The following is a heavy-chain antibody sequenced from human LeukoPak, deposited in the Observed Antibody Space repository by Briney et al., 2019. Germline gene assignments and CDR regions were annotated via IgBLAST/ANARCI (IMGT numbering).Heavy chain of an antibody. CDR1: GFTFSGYN. CDR3: VRETGWLFDF. V-gene: IGHV3-11*04. CDR2: ISRSGSTK. J-gene: IGHJ4*02. D-gene: IGHD5-12*01. Sequence: GGSLRLSCAASGFTFSGYNMRWIRQAPGKGLEWVSSISRSGSTKYYADSVKGRFTISRDNAKNSLFLQVNSLRAEDTAVYYCVRETGWLFDFWGQGTLVIVSS.